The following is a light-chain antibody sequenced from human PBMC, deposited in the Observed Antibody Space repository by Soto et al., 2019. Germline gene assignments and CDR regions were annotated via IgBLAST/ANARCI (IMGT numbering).Light chain of an antibody. J-gene: IGLJ2*01. CDR1: SSNIGSNT. CDR2: SDN. CDR3: AAWDDSLSGYVV. Sequence: QLVLTQPPSASGTPGQRVTISCSGSSSNIGSNTVNWYQQLPGTAPKLLIYSDNQRPSGVPDRFSGSKSGTSASLAISGLQSEDEADYFCAAWDDSLSGYVVFGGGTQLTVL. V-gene: IGLV1-44*01.